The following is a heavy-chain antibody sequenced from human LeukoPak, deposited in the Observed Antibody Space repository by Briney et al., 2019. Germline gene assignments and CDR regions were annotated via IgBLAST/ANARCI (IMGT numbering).Heavy chain of an antibody. CDR3: ARDIVVVVAATGYNWFDP. J-gene: IGHJ5*02. CDR2: IHYSGST. CDR1: GGSISSYY. D-gene: IGHD2-15*01. Sequence: SETLSLTCTVSGGSISSYYWSWIRQPPGKGLEWIGYIHYSGSTYYNPSLKSRVTISVDTSKNQFSLKLSSVTAADTAVYYCARDIVVVVAATGYNWFDPWGQGTLVTVSS. V-gene: IGHV4-59*12.